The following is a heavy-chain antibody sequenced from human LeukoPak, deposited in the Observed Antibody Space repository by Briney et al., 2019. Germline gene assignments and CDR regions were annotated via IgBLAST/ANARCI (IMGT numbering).Heavy chain of an antibody. CDR3: AKVLTCGGGSCYCFDY. D-gene: IGHD2-15*01. CDR2: ISYDGSNK. V-gene: IGHV3-30-3*01. J-gene: IGHJ4*02. CDR1: GFTFSSYA. Sequence: GRSLRLSCAASGFTFSSYAMHWVRQAPGKGLEWVAVISYDGSNKYYADSVKGRFTISRDNSENTVYLQMNSLRAEDTAVYYCAKVLTCGGGSCYCFDYWGQGTLVAVSS.